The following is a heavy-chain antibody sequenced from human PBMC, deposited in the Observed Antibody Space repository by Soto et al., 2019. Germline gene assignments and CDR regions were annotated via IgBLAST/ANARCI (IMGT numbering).Heavy chain of an antibody. J-gene: IGHJ4*02. V-gene: IGHV4-30-4*01. CDR3: ARSTYRYGLRS. CDR1: GGSVSSDDHY. CDR2: IFYSGSA. Sequence: PSETLSLTCTVSGGSVSSDDHYWNWIRQAPGKGLEWIGYIFYSGSAYYNPSFQRRVTISVDTSNNQFSLKINSVTAADTALYYCARSTYRYGLRSGGQGTLLTASS. D-gene: IGHD5-18*01.